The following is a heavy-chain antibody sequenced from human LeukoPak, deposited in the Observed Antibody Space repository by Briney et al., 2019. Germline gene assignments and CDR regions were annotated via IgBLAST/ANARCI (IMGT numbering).Heavy chain of an antibody. CDR3: ARGTLQLVRYYYYYMDV. J-gene: IGHJ6*03. V-gene: IGHV4-34*01. Sequence: PSETLSLTCAVYGGSFSGYYWSWIRQPPGKGLEWIGEINHSGSTNYNPSLKSRVTISVDTSKNQFSLKLSSVTAADTAVYYCARGTLQLVRYYYYYMDVWGKGTTVTVSS. D-gene: IGHD6-13*01. CDR1: GGSFSGYY. CDR2: INHSGST.